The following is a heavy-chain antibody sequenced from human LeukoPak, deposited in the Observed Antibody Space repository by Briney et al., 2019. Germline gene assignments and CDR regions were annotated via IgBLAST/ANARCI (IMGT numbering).Heavy chain of an antibody. J-gene: IGHJ6*02. V-gene: IGHV3-23*01. D-gene: IGHD2-21*02. CDR3: AKAGLACGGDCYSPNYYGMDV. Sequence: TGGSLRLSCAASGFTFSSYAMSWVRQAPGKGLEWVSAISGSGGSTYYADSVKGRFTISRDNSKNTLYLQMNSLRAEDTAVYYCAKAGLACGGDCYSPNYYGMDVWGQGTTVTVSS. CDR2: ISGSGGST. CDR1: GFTFSSYA.